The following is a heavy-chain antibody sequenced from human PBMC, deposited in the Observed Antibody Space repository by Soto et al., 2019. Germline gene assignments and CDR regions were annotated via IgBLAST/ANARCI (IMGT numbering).Heavy chain of an antibody. CDR2: ISTYNGNT. Sequence: ASVKVSCKASGYTFITYGFSWIRQAPGQGLEWMGWISTYNGNTNYAEKLQGRLTMTTDTSTNTAYMELRSLRLDDTAVYYCARAPRYSSTWHAGDYWGQGNLVTVSS. J-gene: IGHJ4*02. V-gene: IGHV1-18*01. D-gene: IGHD6-13*01. CDR1: GYTFITYG. CDR3: ARAPRYSSTWHAGDY.